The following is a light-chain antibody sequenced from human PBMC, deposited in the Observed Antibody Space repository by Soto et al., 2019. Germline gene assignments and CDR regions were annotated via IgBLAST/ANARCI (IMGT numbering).Light chain of an antibody. CDR2: DAS. V-gene: IGKV1-5*01. CDR1: QSISSQ. Sequence: DIQITQSPSTLSAYVGSRVTITFASSQSISSQLAWYQQKPGKAPKLLIYDASSLESGVPSRFSGSGSGTEFTLTISSLQTDDFATYYCKQYSDYPRTFGQGTKVDIK. J-gene: IGKJ1*01. CDR3: KQYSDYPRT.